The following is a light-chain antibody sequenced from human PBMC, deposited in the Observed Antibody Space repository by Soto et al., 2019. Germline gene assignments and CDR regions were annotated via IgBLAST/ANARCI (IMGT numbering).Light chain of an antibody. J-gene: IGLJ1*01. CDR3: SSYTTSSTYV. CDR2: EVS. CDR1: SSDIGAYNY. Sequence: QSALTQPASVSGSPGQSITISCTGTSSDIGAYNYVSWYQQYPGKAPKLMIYEVSKRPSGVSNRFPGSKSDNTASLTISGLQAEDEADYYCSSYTTSSTYVFGTGTKLTVL. V-gene: IGLV2-14*01.